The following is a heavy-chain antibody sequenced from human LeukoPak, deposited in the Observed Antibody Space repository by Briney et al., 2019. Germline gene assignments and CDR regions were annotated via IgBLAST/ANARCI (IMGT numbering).Heavy chain of an antibody. CDR2: IYSSGAT. D-gene: IGHD2-8*02. CDR3: ARGTADHRNYGYYMDV. CDR1: GGSMNTYY. J-gene: IGHJ6*03. V-gene: IGHV4-4*09. Sequence: SETLSLACSVSGGSMNTYYWTWIRQTPGKGLEWIAYIYSSGATNYNPSLKSRVPISMDTSNYQFSLKLNSVTAAYTAIYYCARGTADHRNYGYYMDVWGNGTTVTVSS.